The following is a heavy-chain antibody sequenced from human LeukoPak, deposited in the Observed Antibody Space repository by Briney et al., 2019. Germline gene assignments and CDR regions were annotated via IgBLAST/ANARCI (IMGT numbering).Heavy chain of an antibody. CDR1: GGTFSSYA. Sequence: ASVKVSCKASGGTFSSYAISWVRQAPGQGLEWMGWISAYNGNTNYAQKLQGRVTMTTDTSTSTAYMELRSPRSDDTAVYYCARDWADDFWSGYYPKNWFDPWGQGTLVTVSS. CDR3: ARDWADDFWSGYYPKNWFDP. V-gene: IGHV1-18*01. D-gene: IGHD3-3*01. J-gene: IGHJ5*02. CDR2: ISAYNGNT.